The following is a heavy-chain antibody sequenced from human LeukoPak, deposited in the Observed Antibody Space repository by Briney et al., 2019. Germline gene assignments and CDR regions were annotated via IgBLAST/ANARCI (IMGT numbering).Heavy chain of an antibody. Sequence: SETLSVTCTVSGSSISSYYWSWIRQPPGKGLEWIGYIYYSGSTNYNPSLKSRVTISVDTSKNQFSLKLSSVTAADTAVYYCARGSNWFDPWGQGTLVTVSS. J-gene: IGHJ5*02. CDR2: IYYSGST. V-gene: IGHV4-59*01. CDR1: GSSISSYY. CDR3: ARGSNWFDP.